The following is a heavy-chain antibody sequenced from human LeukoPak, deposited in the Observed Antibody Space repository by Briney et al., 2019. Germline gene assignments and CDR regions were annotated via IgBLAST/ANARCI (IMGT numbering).Heavy chain of an antibody. CDR1: GYSISNGYY. CDR3: ARGVRERWPMYNCNYWFDP. Sequence: PSETLSLTGTVSGYSISNGYYWGWIRQPPGKGLEWVGSIYDRGSTYYNPSLKSRVTISVDTSKTQFSLKLSSVTAADTAVYYCARGVRERWPMYNCNYWFDPWGQGTLVTVSS. J-gene: IGHJ5*02. V-gene: IGHV4-38-2*02. CDR2: IYDRGST. D-gene: IGHD1-7*01.